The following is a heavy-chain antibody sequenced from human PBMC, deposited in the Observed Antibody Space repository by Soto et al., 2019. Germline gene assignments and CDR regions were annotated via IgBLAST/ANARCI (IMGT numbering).Heavy chain of an antibody. D-gene: IGHD3-16*01. CDR3: AHRGGATVGRYYFDY. CDR1: GFSLSTTGVG. J-gene: IGHJ4*02. Sequence: SGPTLVNPTQTLTLTCTFSGFSLSTTGVGVSWIRQPPGKALEWLALIYWHDDKRYSPALKSRLTITNNTSKNQVVLTMTNMDPVDTATYYCAHRGGATVGRYYFDYWGQGXLVTVYS. CDR2: IYWHDDK. V-gene: IGHV2-5*01.